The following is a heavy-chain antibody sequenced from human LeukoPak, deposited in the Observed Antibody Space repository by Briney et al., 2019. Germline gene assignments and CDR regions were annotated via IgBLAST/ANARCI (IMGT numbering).Heavy chain of an antibody. Sequence: PGGSLRLSCAASGFTFSSYSMNWVRQAPGKGLEWASSISSSSSYIYYADSVKGRFTISRDNAKNSLYLQMNSLRAEDTAVYYCARADWDTAMIDYWGQGTLVTVSS. CDR1: GFTFSSYS. CDR2: ISSSSSYI. CDR3: ARADWDTAMIDY. D-gene: IGHD5-18*01. J-gene: IGHJ4*02. V-gene: IGHV3-21*01.